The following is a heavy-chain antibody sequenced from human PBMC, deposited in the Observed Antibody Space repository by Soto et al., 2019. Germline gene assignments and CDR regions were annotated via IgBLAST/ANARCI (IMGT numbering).Heavy chain of an antibody. CDR2: ISAHNGNT. CDR3: ARGRYGDY. D-gene: IGHD1-1*01. J-gene: IGHJ4*02. Sequence: QVHLVQSGAEVKKPGASVKVSCKGSGYAFTTYGITWVRQAPGQGLEWMGWISAHNGNTNYAQKLQGRVTVTRDTYTRTAYMELRSLRSDDPAVYYCARGRYGDYWGQGALVTVSS. V-gene: IGHV1-18*01. CDR1: GYAFTTYG.